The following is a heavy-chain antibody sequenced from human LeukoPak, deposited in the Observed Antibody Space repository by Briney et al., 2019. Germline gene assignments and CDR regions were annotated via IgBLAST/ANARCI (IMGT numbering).Heavy chain of an antibody. CDR2: INWNGGST. J-gene: IGHJ4*02. Sequence: GGSLRLSCAASGFTFDDYGMTWVRQAPGKGLEWVSGINWNGGSTGHADSVKGRFTISRDNAKNSLYLQMNSLRAEDTALYYCARRSGYDSNYFDYWGQGTLVTVSS. CDR1: GFTFDDYG. V-gene: IGHV3-20*04. D-gene: IGHD5-12*01. CDR3: ARRSGYDSNYFDY.